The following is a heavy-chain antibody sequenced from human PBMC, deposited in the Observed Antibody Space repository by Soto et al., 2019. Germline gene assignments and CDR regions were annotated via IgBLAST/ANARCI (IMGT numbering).Heavy chain of an antibody. CDR1: GYSFTSYW. CDR3: ARHDITMVRGAAFDI. Sequence: PGESLKISCKGSGYSFTSYWIGWVRQMPGKGLEWMGIIYPGDSDTRYSPSFQGQVTISADKSISTAYLQWSSLKASDTAMYYCARHDITMVRGAAFDIWGQGTMVTVSS. V-gene: IGHV5-51*01. J-gene: IGHJ3*02. CDR2: IYPGDSDT. D-gene: IGHD3-10*01.